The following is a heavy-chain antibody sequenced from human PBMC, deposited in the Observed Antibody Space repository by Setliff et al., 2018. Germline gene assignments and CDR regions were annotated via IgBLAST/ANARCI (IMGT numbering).Heavy chain of an antibody. CDR2: IKQDGSEK. Sequence: GGSLRLSCSASEFTFSSYWMSWVRQAPGKGLEWVANIKQDGSEKYYVDSVKGRFTISRDNAKNSLYLQMNSLRAEDTAVYYCARAFGSGWFWGQGTLVTVSS. CDR1: EFTFSSYW. V-gene: IGHV3-7*01. CDR3: ARAFGSGWF. D-gene: IGHD6-19*01. J-gene: IGHJ4*02.